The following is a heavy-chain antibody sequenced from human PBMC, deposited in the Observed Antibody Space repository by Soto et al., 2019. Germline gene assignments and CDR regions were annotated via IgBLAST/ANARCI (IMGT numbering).Heavy chain of an antibody. V-gene: IGHV1-18*01. CDR3: ARDRAYYYDSSGYSFDY. J-gene: IGHJ4*02. CDR2: ISAYNGNT. Sequence: ASVKVSCKASGYTFTSYGISWVRQAPGQGLEWMGWISAYNGNTNYAQKLQGRVTMTTDTSTSTAYMELRSLRSDDTAVYYCARDRAYYYDSSGYSFDYWGQGTLVTVSS. CDR1: GYTFTSYG. D-gene: IGHD3-22*01.